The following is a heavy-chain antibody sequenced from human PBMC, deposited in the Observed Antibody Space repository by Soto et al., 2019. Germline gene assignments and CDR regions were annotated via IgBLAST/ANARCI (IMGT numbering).Heavy chain of an antibody. CDR2: ISAYNGNT. D-gene: IGHD5-18*01. V-gene: IGHV1-18*01. CDR1: GYTFTSYG. J-gene: IGHJ6*02. Sequence: QVQLVQSGAEVKKPGASVKVSCKASGYTFTSYGISWVRQAPGQGLEWMGWISAYNGNTNYAQKLQVRVTMTTDTATSTAYMELRSLRSDDTAVDYCARDGVDTATGYYYGMDVWGQGTTVTVSS. CDR3: ARDGVDTATGYYYGMDV.